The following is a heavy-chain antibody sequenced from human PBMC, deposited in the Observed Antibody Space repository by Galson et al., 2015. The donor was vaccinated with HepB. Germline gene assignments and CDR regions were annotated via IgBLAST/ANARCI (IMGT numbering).Heavy chain of an antibody. V-gene: IGHV3-48*03. J-gene: IGHJ4*02. CDR2: ISSSGSTI. Sequence: SLRLSCAASGFTFSSYEMNWVRQAPGKGLEWVSYISSSGSTIYYADSVKGRFTISRDNAKNSLYLQMNSLRAEDTAVYYCARGWYYYDSSGFDYWGQGTLVTVSS. D-gene: IGHD3-22*01. CDR1: GFTFSSYE. CDR3: ARGWYYYDSSGFDY.